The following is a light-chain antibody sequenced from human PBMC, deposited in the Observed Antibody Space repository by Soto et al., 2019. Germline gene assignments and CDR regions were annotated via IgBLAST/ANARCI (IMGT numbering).Light chain of an antibody. CDR1: QSLLHSDGGAF. Sequence: DIVMTQIPLSLSVTPGQPASISCKSSQSLLHSDGGAFLYWYLQKAGQTPQLLIYEVSKRFSGVPDRFSGSGSGTDFTLKISRVEAEDVGFYYCMQSIQLPLTFGGGTKVEIK. CDR3: MQSIQLPLT. J-gene: IGKJ4*01. V-gene: IGKV2D-29*01. CDR2: EVS.